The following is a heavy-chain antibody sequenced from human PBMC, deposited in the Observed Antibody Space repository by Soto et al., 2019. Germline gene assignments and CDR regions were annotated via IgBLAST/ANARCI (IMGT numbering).Heavy chain of an antibody. CDR2: IWYDGSNK. CDR1: GFTFSSYV. D-gene: IGHD3-3*01. J-gene: IGHJ6*02. Sequence: GGSLRLSCAASGFTFSSYVMHWVRQAPGKGLEWVAVIWYDGSNKYYADSVKGRFTISRDNSKNTLYLQMNSLRAEDTAVYYCARVEFYDFWSGYKDPNYYYYGMDVWGQGTTVTVSS. V-gene: IGHV3-33*01. CDR3: ARVEFYDFWSGYKDPNYYYYGMDV.